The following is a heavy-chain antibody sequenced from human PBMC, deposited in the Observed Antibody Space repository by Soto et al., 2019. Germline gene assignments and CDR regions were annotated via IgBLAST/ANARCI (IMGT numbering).Heavy chain of an antibody. V-gene: IGHV4-31*03. Sequence: SETLSLTCTVSGGSISSGGYYWSWIRQSPGKGLEWIGYIFYSGSAYYTPSLKSRLTISVDTSNNQYFLKLASVTAADTAVYYCARESRSWCIDYWGQGTPVTVSS. CDR3: ARESRSWCIDY. D-gene: IGHD6-13*01. CDR1: GGSISSGGYY. J-gene: IGHJ4*02. CDR2: IFYSGSA.